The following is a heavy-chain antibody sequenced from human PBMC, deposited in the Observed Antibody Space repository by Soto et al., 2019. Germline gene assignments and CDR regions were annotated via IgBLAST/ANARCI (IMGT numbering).Heavy chain of an antibody. V-gene: IGHV4-39*01. D-gene: IGHD2-15*01. CDR1: GGSISSSSYY. CDR3: ARSRGERIVVVVAAIYGMDV. J-gene: IGHJ6*02. CDR2: IYYSGST. Sequence: QLQLQESGPGLVKPSETLSLTCTVSGGSISSSSYYWGWIRQPPGKGLEWIGSIYYSGSTYYNPALGRRANISADTCKTQFTLELSSGTAADTAGYYCARSRGERIVVVVAAIYGMDVWGQGTTVTVSS.